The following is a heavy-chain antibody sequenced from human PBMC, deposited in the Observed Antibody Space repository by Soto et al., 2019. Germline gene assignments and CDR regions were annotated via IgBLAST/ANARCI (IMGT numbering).Heavy chain of an antibody. V-gene: IGHV3-23*01. J-gene: IGHJ5*02. CDR3: AKWDGYGDH. CDR1: GFTFSSNS. CDR2: ISIGGDKT. D-gene: IGHD5-12*01. Sequence: EVQLLESGGDLIQPGGSLRLSCAASGFTFSSNSFTWVRQAPGKGLEYVSGISIGGDKTWHADSVKGRFTVSRDNSKNTVYLQMNSLGVDDTAFYYCAKWDGYGDHWGQGTLVTVSS.